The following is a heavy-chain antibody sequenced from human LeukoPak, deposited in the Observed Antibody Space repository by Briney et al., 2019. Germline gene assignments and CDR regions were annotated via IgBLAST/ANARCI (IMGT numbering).Heavy chain of an antibody. V-gene: IGHV3-7*01. D-gene: IGHD6-13*01. J-gene: IGHJ4*02. CDR2: IKQDGSEK. CDR3: AREAYGIAAAGTGFDY. CDR1: GFTFSSYW. Sequence: PGGSLRLSCAASGFTFSSYWMSWVRQAPGKGLEWVANIKQDGSEKYYVDSVKGRFTISRDNAKNSLYLQLNSLRAEDTAVYYCAREAYGIAAAGTGFDYWGQGTLVTVSS.